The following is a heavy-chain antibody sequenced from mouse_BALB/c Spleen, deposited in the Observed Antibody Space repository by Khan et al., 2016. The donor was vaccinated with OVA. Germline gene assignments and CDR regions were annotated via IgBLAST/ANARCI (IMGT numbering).Heavy chain of an antibody. Sequence: EVQLQESGPGLVTPSQSLSLTCTVTDYSITSDYAWNWIRQFPGNKLEWMGYISSSGTTNSNPSLKSRISITRDTSNNQIFLQLKSVSTEDTATYYCARSLYYSYGDARDYWGRGTSVTVSA. J-gene: IGHJ4*01. CDR2: ISSSGTT. CDR1: DYSITSDYA. CDR3: ARSLYYSYGDARDY. V-gene: IGHV3-2*02. D-gene: IGHD2-14*01.